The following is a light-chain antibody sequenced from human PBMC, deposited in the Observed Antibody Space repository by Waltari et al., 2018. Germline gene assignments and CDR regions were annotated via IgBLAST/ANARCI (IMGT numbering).Light chain of an antibody. V-gene: IGKV1-5*01. CDR3: QQYNSSSG. J-gene: IGKJ1*01. CDR2: DAS. CDR1: QSISSW. Sequence: DIQMTQSPSTLSASVGDRVTITCRASQSISSWLAWYQQKPGKAPKLLIYDASSLESGVPSRLSGSGSGTEFTLTISSLQPDDFATYYCQQYNSSSGFGQGTKVEIK.